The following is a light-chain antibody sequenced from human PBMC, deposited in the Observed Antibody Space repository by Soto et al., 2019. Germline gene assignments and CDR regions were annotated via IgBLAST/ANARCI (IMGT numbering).Light chain of an antibody. Sequence: DIQMTQSPSTLSASVGDRVTITCRASQSITTWLAWYQQKPGKAPKLLIYATSTRATGIPARFSGSGSGTEFTLTISSLQSEDFAVYYCQHYNNWPLTFGGGTKVEIK. J-gene: IGKJ4*01. CDR1: QSITTW. CDR3: QHYNNWPLT. CDR2: ATS. V-gene: IGKV1-5*01.